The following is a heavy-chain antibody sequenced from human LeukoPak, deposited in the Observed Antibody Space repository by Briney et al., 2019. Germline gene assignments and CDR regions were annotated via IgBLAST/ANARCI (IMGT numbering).Heavy chain of an antibody. V-gene: IGHV3-23*01. J-gene: IGHJ4*02. CDR2: ISGSGGST. Sequence: GGSLRLSCAASGFTFSSYAMSWVRQAPGKGLEWVSDISGSGGSTYYADSVKGRFTISRDNSKTTLYLQMNSLRAEDTAVYYCAKSRPYYYDSSGYSSYYFDYWGQGTLVTVSS. CDR1: GFTFSSYA. D-gene: IGHD3-22*01. CDR3: AKSRPYYYDSSGYSSYYFDY.